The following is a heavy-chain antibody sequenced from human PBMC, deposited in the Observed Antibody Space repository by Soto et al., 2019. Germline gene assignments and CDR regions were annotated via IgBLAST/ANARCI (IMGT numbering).Heavy chain of an antibody. Sequence: SETLSLTCAVPGGSISSSNWWSWVRQPPGKGLEWIGEIYHSGSTNYNPSLKSRVTISVDKSKNQFSLKLSSVTAADTAVYYCARVDCSSTSCYIDWFDPWGQGTLVTVSS. D-gene: IGHD2-2*02. CDR2: IYHSGST. CDR3: ARVDCSSTSCYIDWFDP. V-gene: IGHV4-4*02. J-gene: IGHJ5*02. CDR1: GGSISSSNW.